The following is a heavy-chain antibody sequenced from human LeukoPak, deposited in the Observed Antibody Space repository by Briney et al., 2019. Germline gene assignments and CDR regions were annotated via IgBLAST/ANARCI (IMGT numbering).Heavy chain of an antibody. Sequence: SGGSWGLSCPASGFIFDDYARHGFRQAPGKALEWVSGISWNSASIGYADSVKGRFTISRDNAKNSLYLQMNSLRAEDTAVYYCAKPDLIALGYWGQGTLVTVSS. CDR2: ISWNSASI. CDR1: GFIFDDYA. D-gene: IGHD3-16*01. V-gene: IGHV3-9*01. J-gene: IGHJ4*02. CDR3: AKPDLIALGY.